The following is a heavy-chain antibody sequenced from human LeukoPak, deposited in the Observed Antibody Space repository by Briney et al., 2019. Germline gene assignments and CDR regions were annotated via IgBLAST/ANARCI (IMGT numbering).Heavy chain of an antibody. J-gene: IGHJ6*02. Sequence: SETLSLTCTVSGGSISSGSYYWSWIRQPAGKGLEWIGRIYTSGSTNYNPSLKSRVTISVDTSKNQFSLKLSSVTAADTAVYYCARDPITMVRGVWYYSMDVWGQGTTVTVSS. V-gene: IGHV4-61*02. CDR2: IYTSGST. CDR3: ARDPITMVRGVWYYSMDV. D-gene: IGHD3-10*01. CDR1: GGSISSGSYY.